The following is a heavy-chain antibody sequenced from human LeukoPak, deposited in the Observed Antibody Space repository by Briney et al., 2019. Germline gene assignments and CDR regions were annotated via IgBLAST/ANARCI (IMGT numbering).Heavy chain of an antibody. D-gene: IGHD3-3*01. CDR3: ARASITIYWYFDL. Sequence: PGRSLRLSCAASGFTFSTYGMHWVRQAPGKGLEWVAVISYDASNKYYADSVKGRFTISRDNSKNTLYLQMNSLRAEDTAVYYCARASITIYWYFDLWGRGTLVTVSS. V-gene: IGHV3-30*03. J-gene: IGHJ2*01. CDR1: GFTFSTYG. CDR2: ISYDASNK.